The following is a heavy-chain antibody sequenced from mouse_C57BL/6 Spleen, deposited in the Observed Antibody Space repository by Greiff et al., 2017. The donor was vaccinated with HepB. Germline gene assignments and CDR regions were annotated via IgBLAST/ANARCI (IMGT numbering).Heavy chain of an antibody. V-gene: IGHV1-53*01. CDR3: RFHPAFYYSNYEDY. J-gene: IGHJ2*01. D-gene: IGHD2-5*01. CDR2: INPSNGGT. CDR1: GYTFTSYW. Sequence: VQLQQSGTELVKPGASVKLSCKASGYTFTSYWMHWVKQRPGQGLEWIGNINPSNGGTNYNEKFKSKAKLTVDKSSSTAYMQLSSLTSEDSAVYYYRFHPAFYYSNYEDYWGQGTTLTVSS.